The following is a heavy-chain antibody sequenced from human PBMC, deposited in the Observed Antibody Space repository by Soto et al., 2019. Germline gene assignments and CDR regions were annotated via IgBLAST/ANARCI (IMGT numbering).Heavy chain of an antibody. J-gene: IGHJ4*02. Sequence: GGSLRLSCAASGSTFSSYAMSWVRQAPGKGLEWVSAISGSGGSTYYADSVKGRFTISRDNSKNTLYLQMNSLRAEDTAVYYCAKSGGYCSGGSCYGNFLLDDYWGQGTLVTVSS. V-gene: IGHV3-23*01. D-gene: IGHD2-15*01. CDR1: GSTFSSYA. CDR3: AKSGGYCSGGSCYGNFLLDDY. CDR2: ISGSGGST.